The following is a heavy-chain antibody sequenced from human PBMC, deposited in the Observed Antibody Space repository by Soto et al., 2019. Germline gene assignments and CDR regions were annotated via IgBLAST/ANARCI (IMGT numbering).Heavy chain of an antibody. CDR2: INPNSGDT. D-gene: IGHD3-22*01. J-gene: IGHJ4*02. Sequence: ASVKVSCKASGYTFTGYFLHWVRQAPGQGLDWMGWINPNSGDTNYAQKFQGRVTMTRGTSISTAYMELSRLSSDDTAVFYCARVKSYYDSSGPFDYWGQGTLVTVSS. CDR1: GYTFTGYF. V-gene: IGHV1-2*02. CDR3: ARVKSYYDSSGPFDY.